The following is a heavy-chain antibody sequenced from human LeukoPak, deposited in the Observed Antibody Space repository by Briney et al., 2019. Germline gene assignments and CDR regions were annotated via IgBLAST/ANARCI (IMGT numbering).Heavy chain of an antibody. V-gene: IGHV3-23*01. CDR2: ISGSGSTT. CDR1: GFTFSSSA. Sequence: GGSLRVSCAASGFTFSSSAMNWVRQAPGKGLEWVSGISGSGSTTYYADSVKGRFTISRDNSKDTLYLQMNSLRAEDTAVYYCTKGYDSSGYYYHFDYWGQGTLVTVSS. D-gene: IGHD3-22*01. CDR3: TKGYDSSGYYYHFDY. J-gene: IGHJ4*02.